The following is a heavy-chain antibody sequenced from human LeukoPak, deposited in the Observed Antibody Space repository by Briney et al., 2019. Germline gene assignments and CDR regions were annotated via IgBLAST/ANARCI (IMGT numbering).Heavy chain of an antibody. V-gene: IGHV4-61*02. CDR1: GGSILGGYFY. CDR2: VDASGST. D-gene: IGHD2-8*01. CDR3: ARWGVGFSNNGFDY. Sequence: SETLSLTCTVSGGSILGGYFYWSWVRQPAGKGLEWIGRVDASGSTNYNPSLRSRVIISVDTSKNQYSLNLSSVTAADTAVYYCARWGVGFSNNGFDYWGRGSLVTVSS. J-gene: IGHJ4*02.